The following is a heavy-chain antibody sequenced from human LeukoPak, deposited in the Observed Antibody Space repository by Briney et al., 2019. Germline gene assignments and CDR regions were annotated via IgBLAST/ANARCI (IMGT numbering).Heavy chain of an antibody. J-gene: IGHJ4*02. CDR2: IYHSGST. CDR3: AREGLRLIDY. Sequence: SETLSLTCTVSGYSISSGYYRGWIRQPPGKGLEWIGSIYHSGSTYYNPSLKSRVTISVDTSKNQFSLKLSSVTAADTAVYYCAREGLRLIDYWGQGTLVTVSS. V-gene: IGHV4-38-2*02. D-gene: IGHD5-12*01. CDR1: GYSISSGYY.